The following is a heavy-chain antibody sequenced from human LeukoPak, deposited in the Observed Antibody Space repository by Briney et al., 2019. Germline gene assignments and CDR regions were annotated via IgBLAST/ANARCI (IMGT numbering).Heavy chain of an antibody. Sequence: ASVKVSCKASGGTFSSYAISWVRQAPGQGLEWMGGIIPIFGTANYAQKFQGRVTITADESTSTAYMELSSLRSEDTAVYYCAREGGTIFGVVIPGAYYFDYWGQGTLVTVSS. CDR2: IIPIFGTA. CDR3: AREGGTIFGVVIPGAYYFDY. V-gene: IGHV1-69*13. D-gene: IGHD3-3*01. J-gene: IGHJ4*02. CDR1: GGTFSSYA.